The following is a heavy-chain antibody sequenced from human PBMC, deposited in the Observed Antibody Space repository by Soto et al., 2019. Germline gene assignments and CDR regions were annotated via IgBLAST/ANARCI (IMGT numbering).Heavy chain of an antibody. Sequence: EVQLVESGGGLVKPGGSLRLSCAASGFTLSGYTMTWVRQAPEKGLEWVASISDSTTYYADSVKGRFTISRDNAKNSVFLQMSILRAQDTAVYYCARDTSRSLDYWGQGTLVIVSS. D-gene: IGHD2-2*01. CDR2: ISDSTT. V-gene: IGHV3-21*01. CDR3: ARDTSRSLDY. J-gene: IGHJ4*02. CDR1: GFTLSGYT.